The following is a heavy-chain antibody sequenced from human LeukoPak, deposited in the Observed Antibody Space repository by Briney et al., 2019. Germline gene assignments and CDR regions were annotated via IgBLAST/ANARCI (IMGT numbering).Heavy chain of an antibody. J-gene: IGHJ4*02. CDR1: GFTFSNFS. CDR3: AKMVHTEQWLVPLDY. V-gene: IGHV3-23*01. CDR2: ISGSGGST. Sequence: GGSLRLSCAASGFTFSNFSMNWVRQAPGKGLEWVSTISGSGGSTYYADSIKGRFTISRDNSKNMLYLQMNSLRAEDTAVYYCAKMVHTEQWLVPLDYWGQGTLVTVSS. D-gene: IGHD6-19*01.